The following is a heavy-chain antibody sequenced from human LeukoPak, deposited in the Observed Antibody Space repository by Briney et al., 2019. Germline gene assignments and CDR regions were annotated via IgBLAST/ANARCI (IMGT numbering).Heavy chain of an antibody. V-gene: IGHV1-2*02. J-gene: IGHJ3*02. D-gene: IGHD2-21*02. CDR1: GYTFTGYY. CDR2: INPNSGGT. Sequence: ASVKVSCKASGYTFTGYYMHWVRQAPGQGLEWMGWINPNSGGTNYAQKFQGRVTMTRDTSISTAYMELSRPRSDDTAVYYCASTVATYCGGDCYRPSDAFDIWGQGTMVTVSS. CDR3: ASTVATYCGGDCYRPSDAFDI.